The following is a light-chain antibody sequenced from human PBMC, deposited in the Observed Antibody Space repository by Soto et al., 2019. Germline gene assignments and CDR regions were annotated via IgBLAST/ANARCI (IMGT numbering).Light chain of an antibody. J-gene: IGLJ2*01. V-gene: IGLV2-14*01. CDR3: CSYARSNFVV. CDR2: EVS. Sequence: QSVLTQPASVSGSPGQSITISCTGTSSDVGGYNYVSWYQQHPGKAPKLMIYEVSYRPSGVSNRFSASKSGNTASLTISGLQAEDEADYYCCSYARSNFVVFGGGTKVTVL. CDR1: SSDVGGYNY.